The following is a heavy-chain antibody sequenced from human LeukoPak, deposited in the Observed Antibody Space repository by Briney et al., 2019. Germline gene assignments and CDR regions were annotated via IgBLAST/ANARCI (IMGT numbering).Heavy chain of an antibody. Sequence: TGGSLRLSCAASGFAFSSYSTNWVRQAPGKGLEWVSSISSSSSYIYYADSVKGRFTISRDNAKNSLYLQMNSLRAEDTAVYYCARDIGSGSYQFDYWGQGTLVTVSS. J-gene: IGHJ4*02. D-gene: IGHD3-10*01. V-gene: IGHV3-21*01. CDR3: ARDIGSGSYQFDY. CDR1: GFAFSSYS. CDR2: ISSSSSYI.